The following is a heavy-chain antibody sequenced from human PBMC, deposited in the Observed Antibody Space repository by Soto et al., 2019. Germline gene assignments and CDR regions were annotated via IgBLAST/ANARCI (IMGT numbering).Heavy chain of an antibody. D-gene: IGHD6-19*01. CDR3: ARGIEGWYQGRYYYGMDV. Sequence: GAPVKVSCKASGVTFSSYDISWVRQAPGQGLEWMGGIIPIFGTANYAQKFQGRVTMTTDTSTSTAYMELRSLRSDDTAVYYCARGIEGWYQGRYYYGMDVWGQGTTVTVSS. V-gene: IGHV1-69*05. CDR2: IIPIFGTA. J-gene: IGHJ6*02. CDR1: GVTFSSYD.